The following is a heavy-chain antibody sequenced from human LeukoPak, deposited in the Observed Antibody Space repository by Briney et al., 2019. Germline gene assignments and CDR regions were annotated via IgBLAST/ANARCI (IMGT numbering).Heavy chain of an antibody. CDR2: ITGSGDST. D-gene: IGHD2-15*01. CDR3: ARDASFGGFGFDY. Sequence: GGSLRLSCAASGFTFSNFAMNWVRQAPGQGLEWVSGITGSGDSTDYADSAKGRFTISRDNSINTLFLQMSSLRVEDTAVYYCARDASFGGFGFDYWGQGTLVTISS. J-gene: IGHJ4*02. V-gene: IGHV3-23*01. CDR1: GFTFSNFA.